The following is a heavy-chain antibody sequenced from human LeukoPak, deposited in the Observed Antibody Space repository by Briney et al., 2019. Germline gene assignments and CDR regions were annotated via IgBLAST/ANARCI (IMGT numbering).Heavy chain of an antibody. J-gene: IGHJ3*01. D-gene: IGHD2-21*01. CDR2: IYPGDSDT. CDR3: ARPSAYGEDAFDV. CDR1: GYSFTSYW. V-gene: IGHV5-51*01. Sequence: GESLKISCRGSGYSFTSYWIGWVRQMPGKGLEWMGIIYPGDSDTRYSPSFQGQVTISADKSINTAYLQWSSLKASDTAMYYCARPSAYGEDAFDVWGQGTMVTVSS.